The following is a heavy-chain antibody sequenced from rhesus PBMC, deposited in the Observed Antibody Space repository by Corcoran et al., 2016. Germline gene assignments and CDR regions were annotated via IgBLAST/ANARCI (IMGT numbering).Heavy chain of an antibody. CDR1: GVSIRGHN. D-gene: IGHD3-34*01. CDR2: IGGSSGRT. Sequence: QVQLQESGPGLVKPSETLSPTCAISGVSIRGHNWNRIRQPPGTGLEWIGYIGGSSGRTDYNSSLKTRVTISTDTSKNQFSLNLISVTAADTAVYSCARAAPGVDHAFDVWGQGLRVTVSS. CDR3: ARAAPGVDHAFDV. J-gene: IGHJ3*01. V-gene: IGHV4-165*01.